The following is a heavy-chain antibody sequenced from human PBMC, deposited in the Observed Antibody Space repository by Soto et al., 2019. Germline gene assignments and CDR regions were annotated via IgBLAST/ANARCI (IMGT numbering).Heavy chain of an antibody. CDR2: VSGSGDST. V-gene: IGHV3-23*01. J-gene: IGHJ6*02. D-gene: IGHD3-9*01. CDR1: GFTFSSYA. Sequence: GGSLRLSCAASGFTFSSYAMNWVRQAPGKGLDWVSAVSGSGDSTYYGDSVKGRFTISRDNSKNTLYLQMNSLRAEDTAVYYCAKSRYSSTWYGMDVWGQGITVTVSS. CDR3: AKSRYSSTWYGMDV.